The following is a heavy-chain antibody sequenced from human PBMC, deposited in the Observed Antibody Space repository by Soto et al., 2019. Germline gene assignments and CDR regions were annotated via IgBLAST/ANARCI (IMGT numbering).Heavy chain of an antibody. CDR1: VFTFSIYC. CDR3: AKDRGRFVSWLEP. J-gene: IGHJ5*02. CDR2: ISYDGSNK. D-gene: IGHD3-3*01. V-gene: IGHV3-30*18. Sequence: GWSXRLSCASSVFTFSIYCMHLFRQAPGKGLEWVAVISYDGSNKYYAESVKGRFTTSRDNSKNTLYLKMNSLRAEDKAVYYCAKDRGRFVSWLEPWGQGTLVNVS.